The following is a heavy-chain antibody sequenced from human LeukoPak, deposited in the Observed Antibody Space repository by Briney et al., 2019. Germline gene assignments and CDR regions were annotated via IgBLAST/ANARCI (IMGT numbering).Heavy chain of an antibody. J-gene: IGHJ4*02. CDR1: GFTFSSYW. D-gene: IGHD3-22*01. CDR2: IKSDGSIT. Sequence: QPGGSLRLSCAASGFTFSSYWMHWVRQAPGKGLVWVSRIKSDGSITTYADSVKGRFTISRDNAKNTLYLQMNSLRAEDTAVYYCAGSSSGYYYLDYWGPGTPVTVSS. CDR3: AGSSSGYYYLDY. V-gene: IGHV3-74*01.